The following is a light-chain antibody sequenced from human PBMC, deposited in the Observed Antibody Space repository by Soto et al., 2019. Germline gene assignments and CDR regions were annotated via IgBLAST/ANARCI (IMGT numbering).Light chain of an antibody. CDR3: SSYTSSSTLVV. CDR1: SSDVGGYNY. V-gene: IGLV2-14*01. Sequence: QSVLTQPAAVSGSPGQSITISCTGTSSDVGGYNYVSWYQQHPGKAPKLIIYDVSNRPSGVSNRFSGSKSANTASLTISGLQAEDEADYYCSSYTSSSTLVVFGGGTKPTVL. CDR2: DVS. J-gene: IGLJ2*01.